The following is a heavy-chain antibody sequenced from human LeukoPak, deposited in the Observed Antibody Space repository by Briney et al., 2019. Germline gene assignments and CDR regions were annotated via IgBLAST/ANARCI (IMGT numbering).Heavy chain of an antibody. Sequence: RASVKVSCKVSGYLITKLPMHWVRQAPGKGLEYMGGFDPEDGETIYAEKFQDRVTMTEDTSTNTAFMELTSLRSDDTAFHYCAIDWYEQFTFWGQGTLVTVSS. D-gene: IGHD1-14*01. V-gene: IGHV1-24*01. CDR3: AIDWYEQFTF. J-gene: IGHJ4*02. CDR2: FDPEDGET. CDR1: GYLITKLP.